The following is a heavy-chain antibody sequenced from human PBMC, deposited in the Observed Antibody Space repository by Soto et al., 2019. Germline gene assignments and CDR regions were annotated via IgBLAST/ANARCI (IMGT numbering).Heavy chain of an antibody. V-gene: IGHV3-21*01. J-gene: IGHJ6*03. D-gene: IGHD3-3*01. CDR1: GFTFSSYS. CDR2: ISSSSSYI. CDR3: ARGGITIFGVALRPYYMDV. Sequence: GGSLRLSCAASGFTFSSYSMNWVRQAPGKGLEWVSSISSSSSYIYYADSAKGRFTISRDNAKNSLYLQMNSLRAEDTAVYYCARGGITIFGVALRPYYMDVWGKGTTVTVSS.